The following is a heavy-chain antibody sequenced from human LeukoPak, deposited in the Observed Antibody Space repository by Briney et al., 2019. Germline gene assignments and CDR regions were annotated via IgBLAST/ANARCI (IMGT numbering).Heavy chain of an antibody. D-gene: IGHD5-12*01. CDR3: ARVGSGSGYDLGIFGY. CDR2: IYYSGST. Sequence: SETLSLTCAVYGGSFSGYYWSWIRQPPGKGLEWIGYIYYSGSTNYNPSLKSRVTISVDTSKNQFSLKLSSVTAADTAVYYCARVGSGSGYDLGIFGYWGQGTLVTVSS. V-gene: IGHV4-59*01. J-gene: IGHJ4*02. CDR1: GGSFSGYY.